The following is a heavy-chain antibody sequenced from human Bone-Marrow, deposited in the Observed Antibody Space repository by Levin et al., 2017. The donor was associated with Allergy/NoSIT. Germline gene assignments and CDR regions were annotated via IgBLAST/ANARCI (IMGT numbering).Heavy chain of an antibody. J-gene: IGHJ5*02. CDR1: GFNFRNYP. CDR3: VRAEAVAAPGRPWFDP. V-gene: IGHV3-48*01. CDR2: ISTSSSNTI. D-gene: IGHD6-19*01. Sequence: GGSLRLSCVASGFNFRNYPMTWVRQAPGKGLEWVAYISTSSSNTIYYADSVKGRFTISRDNGKNSLFLQMTSLRAEDTAVYFCVRAEAVAAPGRPWFDPWGQGSLVTVSS.